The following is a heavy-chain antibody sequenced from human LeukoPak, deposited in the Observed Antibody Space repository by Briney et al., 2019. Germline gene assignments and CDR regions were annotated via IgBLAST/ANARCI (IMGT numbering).Heavy chain of an antibody. Sequence: QPGRSLRLSCAASGFTFSSYAMHWVRQAPGKGLEWVAVISYDGSNKYYADSVKGRFTISRDNSKNTLYLQMNSLRAEDTAVYYCARDGSGWYGHRPDRYFDYWGQGTLVTVSS. CDR2: ISYDGSNK. J-gene: IGHJ4*02. CDR1: GFTFSSYA. D-gene: IGHD6-19*01. V-gene: IGHV3-30*04. CDR3: ARDGSGWYGHRPDRYFDY.